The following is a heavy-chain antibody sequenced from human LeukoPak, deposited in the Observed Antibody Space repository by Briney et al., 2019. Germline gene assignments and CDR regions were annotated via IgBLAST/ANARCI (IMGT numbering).Heavy chain of an antibody. CDR3: GRLYSGTRPPDY. Sequence: SETLSLTCTVSGGTISSRSYYWGWIRQPPGKGLEWIGSIYYSGSTYYNPSLKSRVTISVDTSKNQFSLKLSSVTAADTAVYYCGRLYSGTRPPDYWGQGTLVTVSS. D-gene: IGHD3-10*01. CDR2: IYYSGST. CDR1: GGTISSRSYY. J-gene: IGHJ4*02. V-gene: IGHV4-39*01.